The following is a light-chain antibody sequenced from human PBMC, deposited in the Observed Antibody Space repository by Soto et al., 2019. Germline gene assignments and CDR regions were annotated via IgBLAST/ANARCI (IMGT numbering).Light chain of an antibody. Sequence: IVCTQSPGTLSLSTGERAPLSCRTSQSVSDTLAWYQQKPGQAPRLLIHGASTRATGFPARFSGSGSGTDFTLTISSLQSEDFAVYYCQQYNNWPWTFGQGTKVDIK. V-gene: IGKV3-15*01. CDR2: GAS. CDR1: QSVSDT. CDR3: QQYNNWPWT. J-gene: IGKJ1*01.